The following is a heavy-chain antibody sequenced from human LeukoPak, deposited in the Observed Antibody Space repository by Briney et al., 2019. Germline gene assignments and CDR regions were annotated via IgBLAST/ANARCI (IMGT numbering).Heavy chain of an antibody. V-gene: IGHV4-61*01. CDR3: ARGDQWLRFPRLDY. CDR1: GGSVSSGNYY. D-gene: IGHD5-12*01. J-gene: IGHJ4*02. Sequence: TSETLSLTCTVSGGSVSSGNYYWSWIRQPPGKGLEWIGYIYNSGSTNYNPSLKSRVTISVDTSKNQFSLKLSSMTAADTAVYYCARGDQWLRFPRLDYWGQGTLVTVSS. CDR2: IYNSGST.